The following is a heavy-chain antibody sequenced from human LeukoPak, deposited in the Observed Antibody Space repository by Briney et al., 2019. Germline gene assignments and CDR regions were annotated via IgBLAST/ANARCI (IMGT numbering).Heavy chain of an antibody. CDR3: ARDGPLYYYDSSGYTETMDV. D-gene: IGHD3-22*01. CDR2: ISYDGSNK. Sequence: GGSLRLSCAASGFTFSSYAMHWVRQAPGKGLEWVAVISYDGSNKYYADSVKGRFTISRDNSKNTLYLQMNSLRAEDTAVYYCARDGPLYYYDSSGYTETMDVWGKGTTVTVSS. V-gene: IGHV3-30-3*01. J-gene: IGHJ6*04. CDR1: GFTFSSYA.